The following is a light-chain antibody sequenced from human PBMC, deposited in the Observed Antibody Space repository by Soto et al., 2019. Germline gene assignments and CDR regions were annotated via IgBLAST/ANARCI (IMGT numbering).Light chain of an antibody. CDR1: QNIDRW. CDR3: QQYNSYPGT. J-gene: IGKJ1*01. CDR2: GAS. V-gene: IGKV1-5*03. Sequence: DIQMTQSPSTLSASVGDRVTITCRASQNIDRWLAWYQQKPGKAPNLLIYGASNLESGVPSRFSGSGSGTEFTLTISSLRPDDFATYYCQQYNSYPGTFGQGTKVEIK.